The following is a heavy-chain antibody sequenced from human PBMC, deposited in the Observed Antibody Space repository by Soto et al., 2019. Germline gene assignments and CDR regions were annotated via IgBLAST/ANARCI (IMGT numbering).Heavy chain of an antibody. Sequence: QVQLVQSGAELKKPGSSVKVSCEASGGSFISYSFTWVRQAPGQGLEWMGRIIPIQNKANYALKFQGRVTITADRSTRTAYMELRSLRPEDTAVYHCAKSLLFVDHAYMDVWGKGTTVTVSS. V-gene: IGHV1-69*02. D-gene: IGHD2-15*01. CDR1: GGSFISYS. CDR2: IIPIQNKA. CDR3: AKSLLFVDHAYMDV. J-gene: IGHJ6*03.